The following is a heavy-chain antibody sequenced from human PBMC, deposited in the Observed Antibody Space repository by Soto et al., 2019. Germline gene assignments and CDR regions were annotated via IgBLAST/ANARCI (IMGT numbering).Heavy chain of an antibody. CDR1: GGSISSYY. Sequence: SETLSLTCTVSGGSISSYYWSWIRQPPGKGLEWIGYIYYSGSTNYNPSLKSRVTISVDTSKNQFSLKLSSVTAADTAVYYCARIAAAGIGYMDVWGKGTTVTVSS. J-gene: IGHJ6*03. V-gene: IGHV4-59*08. D-gene: IGHD6-13*01. CDR3: ARIAAAGIGYMDV. CDR2: IYYSGST.